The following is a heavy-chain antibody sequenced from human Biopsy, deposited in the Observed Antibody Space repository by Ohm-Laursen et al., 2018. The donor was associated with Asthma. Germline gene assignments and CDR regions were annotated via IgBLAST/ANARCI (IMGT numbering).Heavy chain of an antibody. Sequence: SLRLSCAASGFRFSSYAMHWDRQAPGKGLEWVAGIFFDGSNKYYADSVKGRFTISRDNAKNSLYLQMNSLRAEDTAVYYCARDGPELPTELDYWGPGTLVTVSS. J-gene: IGHJ4*02. D-gene: IGHD1-14*01. CDR3: ARDGPELPTELDY. CDR1: GFRFSSYA. V-gene: IGHV3-30-3*01. CDR2: IFFDGSNK.